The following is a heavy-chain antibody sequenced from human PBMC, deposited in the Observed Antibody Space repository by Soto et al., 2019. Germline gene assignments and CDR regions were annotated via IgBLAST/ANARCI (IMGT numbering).Heavy chain of an antibody. V-gene: IGHV1-18*01. Sequence: QVQLVQSGAEVKKPGASVKVSCKASGYTFTSYGISWVRQAPGQGLEWMGWISAYNGNTNYAQKLQGRVTMTTDTTTRTAYMELRSLRSDDTAVYYCARDRIVVVPAARSPYFDYWGQGTLVTVSS. J-gene: IGHJ4*02. D-gene: IGHD2-2*01. CDR2: ISAYNGNT. CDR1: GYTFTSYG. CDR3: ARDRIVVVPAARSPYFDY.